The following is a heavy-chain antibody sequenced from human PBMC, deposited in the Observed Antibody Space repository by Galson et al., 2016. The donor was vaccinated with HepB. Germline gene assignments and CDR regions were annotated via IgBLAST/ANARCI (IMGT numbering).Heavy chain of an antibody. D-gene: IGHD6-19*01. J-gene: IGHJ4*02. CDR1: GDSVSRNSAS. V-gene: IGHV6-1*01. CDR3: GRGGRGMTVAVFDY. CDR2: TYYRSKWYY. Sequence: CAISGDSVSRNSASWNWIRQSPSRGLEWLGRTYYRSKWYYESAVYLRVRLTVNQDTSKTQFSLQLNSVTPEDTAVYYCGRGGRGMTVAVFDYWGQGTPVTVSS.